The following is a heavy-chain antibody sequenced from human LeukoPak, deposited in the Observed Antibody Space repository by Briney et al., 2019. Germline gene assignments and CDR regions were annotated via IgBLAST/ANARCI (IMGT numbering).Heavy chain of an antibody. CDR1: GYTFTSCG. D-gene: IGHD3-3*01. Sequence: VASVKVSCKASGYTFTSCGISWVRQAPGQGLEWMGWISAYNGNTNYARKLQGRVTMTTDTSTSTAYMELRSLRSDDTAVYYCARDRIFGLEWPYFDYWGQGTLVTVSS. J-gene: IGHJ4*02. CDR2: ISAYNGNT. V-gene: IGHV1-18*01. CDR3: ARDRIFGLEWPYFDY.